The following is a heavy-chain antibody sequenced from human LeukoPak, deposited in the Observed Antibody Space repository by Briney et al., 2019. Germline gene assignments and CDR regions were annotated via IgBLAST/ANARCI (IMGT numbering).Heavy chain of an antibody. D-gene: IGHD2-15*01. CDR2: ISAYNGNT. CDR1: GYTFTSYG. J-gene: IGHJ4*02. V-gene: IGHV1-18*01. Sequence: EASVKVSCKASGYTFTSYGISWVRQAPGQGLEWMGWISAYNGNTNYAQKLHGRVTMTTDTSTSTAYMELRSLRSDDTAVYYCARYGYCSGGSCYSSTFDYWGQGTLVTVSS. CDR3: ARYGYCSGGSCYSSTFDY.